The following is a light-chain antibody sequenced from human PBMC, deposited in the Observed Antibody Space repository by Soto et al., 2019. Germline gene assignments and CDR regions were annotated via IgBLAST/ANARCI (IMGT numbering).Light chain of an antibody. J-gene: IGKJ1*01. CDR2: SAT. Sequence: LVLTQSPGTLSLSPGERATLSCWASQSVHSRYLSWYQQRVGQAPRLLIFSATTRATGIPDRFSGSGSGTDFTLTISRLEPEDFAVYYCQQFDTSQWTFGQGTKVEIK. V-gene: IGKV3-20*01. CDR1: QSVHSRY. CDR3: QQFDTSQWT.